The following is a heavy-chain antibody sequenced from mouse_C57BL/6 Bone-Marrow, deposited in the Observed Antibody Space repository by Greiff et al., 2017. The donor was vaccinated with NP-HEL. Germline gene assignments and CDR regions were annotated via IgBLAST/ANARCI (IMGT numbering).Heavy chain of an antibody. CDR1: GYTFTNYW. V-gene: IGHV1-63*01. CDR3: ARWSPPYYFDY. Sequence: QVQLQQSGAELVRPGTSVKMSCKASGYTFTNYWIGWAKQRPGHGLAWIGDIYPGGGYTNYNEKFKGKATLTADKSSSTAYMQFSSLTSEDSAIYYCARWSPPYYFDYWGQGTTLTVSS. CDR2: IYPGGGYT. J-gene: IGHJ2*01.